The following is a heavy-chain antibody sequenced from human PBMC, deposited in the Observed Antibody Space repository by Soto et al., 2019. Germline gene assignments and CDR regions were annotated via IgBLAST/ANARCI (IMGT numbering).Heavy chain of an antibody. J-gene: IGHJ4*02. CDR3: ARDLGAPVAGIDY. CDR1: GFTFSSYA. Sequence: GGSLRLSCAASGFTFSSYAMHWVRQAPGKGLEWVAVISYDGSNKYYADSVKGRFTISRDNSKNTLYLQMNSLRAEDTAVYYCARDLGAPVAGIDYWGQGTLVTVSS. V-gene: IGHV3-30-3*01. D-gene: IGHD6-19*01. CDR2: ISYDGSNK.